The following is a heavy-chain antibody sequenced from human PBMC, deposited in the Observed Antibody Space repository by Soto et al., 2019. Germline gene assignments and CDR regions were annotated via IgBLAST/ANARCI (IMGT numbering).Heavy chain of an antibody. CDR1: GFTFSFYA. D-gene: IGHD6-13*01. CDR2: ISGGGGDT. Sequence: EVQLLESGGGLVQPGGSLRLSCAASGFTFSFYALSWVRQAPGKGLEWVSAISGGGGDTYYADSVKGRFTISIDNSKNTLSLQMNSLRAEDTAVYYCAKRPGYSSSWYYFDSWGQGTLVTVSS. CDR3: AKRPGYSSSWYYFDS. J-gene: IGHJ4*02. V-gene: IGHV3-23*01.